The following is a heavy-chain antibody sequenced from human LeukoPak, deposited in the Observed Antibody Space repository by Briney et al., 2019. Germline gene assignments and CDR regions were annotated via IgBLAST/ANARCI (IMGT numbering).Heavy chain of an antibody. Sequence: SETLSLTCTVSGGSISSSNYYWGWIRQPPGKGLEWIGSIYYSGSTSYNPSLKSRVTISVDTSKNQFSLKLSSVTAADTAVYYCARNFSSGWFDYWGQGTLVTVSS. J-gene: IGHJ4*02. CDR1: GGSISSSNYY. V-gene: IGHV4-39*07. CDR2: IYYSGST. CDR3: ARNFSSGWFDY. D-gene: IGHD6-19*01.